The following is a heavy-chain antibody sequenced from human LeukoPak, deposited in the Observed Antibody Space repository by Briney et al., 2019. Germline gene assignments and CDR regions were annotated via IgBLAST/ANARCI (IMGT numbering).Heavy chain of an antibody. V-gene: IGHV2-5*02. J-gene: IGHJ4*02. D-gene: IGHD3-10*01. Sequence: SGATLVNPTQTLTLTFTFSGLSRGTRGVGVGWIRQPPGKALEWLSLIYCDDDTRYSPSLKNRLTITNDTSKNQVVLTITNMDPVDTATYYCAHRPYYGFAYWGQGTLVTVSS. CDR3: AHRPYYGFAY. CDR2: IYCDDDT. CDR1: GLSRGTRGVG.